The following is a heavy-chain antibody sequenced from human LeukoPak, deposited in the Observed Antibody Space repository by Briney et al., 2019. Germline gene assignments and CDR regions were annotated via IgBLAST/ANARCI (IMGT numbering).Heavy chain of an antibody. V-gene: IGHV1-2*02. D-gene: IGHD2/OR15-2a*01. CDR3: ARDVLSDYYYYYYMDV. J-gene: IGHJ6*03. Sequence: ASVKVSCKASGYTFTGYYMHWVRQAPGQGLEWMGWINPNSGGTNYAQKFQGRVTMTRDTSISIAYMELSRLRSDDTAVYYCARDVLSDYYYYYYMDVWGKGTTVTVSS. CDR1: GYTFTGYY. CDR2: INPNSGGT.